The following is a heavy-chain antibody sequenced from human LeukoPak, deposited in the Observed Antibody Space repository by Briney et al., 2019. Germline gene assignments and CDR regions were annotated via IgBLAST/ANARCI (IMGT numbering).Heavy chain of an antibody. V-gene: IGHV1-2*02. CDR2: INPNSGGT. CDR3: ARDPDYDFWSGPFDY. D-gene: IGHD3-3*01. J-gene: IGHJ4*02. CDR1: GYTFTGCY. Sequence: GASVKVSCKASGYTFTGCYMHWVRQAPGQGLEWMGWINPNSGGTNYAQKFQGRVTMTRDTSISTAYMELSRLRSDDTAVYYCARDPDYDFWSGPFDYWGQGTLVTVSS.